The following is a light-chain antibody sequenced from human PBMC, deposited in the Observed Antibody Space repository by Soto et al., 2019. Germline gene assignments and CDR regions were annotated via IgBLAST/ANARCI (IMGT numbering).Light chain of an antibody. V-gene: IGKV3-20*01. CDR1: QSVSSSS. J-gene: IGKJ2*01. CDR2: GAS. CDR3: QQYSSSPVYT. Sequence: EIVLTQSPGTLSLSPGERATLSCRASQSVSSSSLAWDQQKPGQAPRLLIYGASSRATGIPDRFSGSGSGTDFTLTISRLEPQYFGVYYCQQYSSSPVYTFGQVTKLEIK.